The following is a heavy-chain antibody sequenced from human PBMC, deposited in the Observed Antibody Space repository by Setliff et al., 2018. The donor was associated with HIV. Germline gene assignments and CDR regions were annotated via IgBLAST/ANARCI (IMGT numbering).Heavy chain of an antibody. J-gene: IGHJ3*02. CDR3: AKVFVFGVDAFDI. CDR1: GFTFSAHG. Sequence: GGSLRLSCAASGFTFSAHGMHWVRQAPGKGLVWVSRINTDGSSATYADSVKGRFTNSRDNAKNTLYLQMDSLRAEDTAVYYCAKVFVFGVDAFDIWGQGTMVTVSS. D-gene: IGHD3-10*02. V-gene: IGHV3-74*03. CDR2: INTDGSSA.